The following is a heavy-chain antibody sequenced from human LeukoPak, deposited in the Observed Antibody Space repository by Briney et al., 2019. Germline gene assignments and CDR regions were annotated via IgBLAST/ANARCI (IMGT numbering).Heavy chain of an antibody. D-gene: IGHD5-18*01. CDR2: MNPNSGNT. CDR1: GYTFTSYD. Sequence: EASVKVSCKASGYTFTSYDINWVRQATGQGLEWMGWMNPNSGNTGYAQKFQGRVTMTRNTSITTAYMELSSLRSEDTAVYYCARASSGYRYGLDYWGQGTLVTVSS. CDR3: ARASSGYRYGLDY. V-gene: IGHV1-8*01. J-gene: IGHJ4*02.